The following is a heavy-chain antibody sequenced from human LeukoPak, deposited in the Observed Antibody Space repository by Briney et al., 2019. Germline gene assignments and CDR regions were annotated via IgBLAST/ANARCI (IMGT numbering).Heavy chain of an antibody. CDR1: GGSFSGYY. Sequence: PSETLSLTCAVYGGSFSGYYWSWIRQPPGKGLEWIGEINHSGSTNYNPSLKSRVTISVDTSKNQFSLKLSSVTAADTAVYYCAGEPMVRGVMDAFDISGQGTMVTVSS. J-gene: IGHJ3*02. V-gene: IGHV4-34*01. CDR2: INHSGST. D-gene: IGHD3-10*01. CDR3: AGEPMVRGVMDAFDI.